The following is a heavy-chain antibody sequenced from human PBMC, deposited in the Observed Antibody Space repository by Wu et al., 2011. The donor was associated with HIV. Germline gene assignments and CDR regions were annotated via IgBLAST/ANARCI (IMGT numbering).Heavy chain of an antibody. D-gene: IGHD6-19*01. Sequence: QVQLQESGPGLVKPSETLSLTCTVSGGSIRSHSWSWIRQPAGKGLEWIGRIYASGSPKYNPSLKSRVTMSVDTSKNQFSLKLTSVTAADTALYYCAREPIAVAEPYFDVWGQGTLVTVSS. CDR3: AREPIAVAEPYFDV. CDR2: IYASGSP. V-gene: IGHV4-4*07. J-gene: IGHJ4*02. CDR1: GGSIRSHS.